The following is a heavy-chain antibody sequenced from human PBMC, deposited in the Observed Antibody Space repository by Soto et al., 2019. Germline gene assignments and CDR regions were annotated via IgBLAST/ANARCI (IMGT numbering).Heavy chain of an antibody. CDR1: GGSISSGGGC. CDR2: ICYSGST. CDR3: ARHLYSGCDSRLFDN. D-gene: IGHD5-12*01. J-gene: IGHJ4*02. Sequence: SETLSLTCTVSGGSISSGGGCWIWNHQHPGKGLEGIGYICYSGSTYYNPSLRGRVTIAVDTTKNQFSLKLISVPDADTAVYYCARHLYSGCDSRLFDNWGQGTPVTVSS. V-gene: IGHV4-31*03.